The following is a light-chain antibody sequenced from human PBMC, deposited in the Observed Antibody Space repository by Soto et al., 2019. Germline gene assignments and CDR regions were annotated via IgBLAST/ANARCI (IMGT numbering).Light chain of an antibody. CDR3: GGWDDSLSGPV. J-gene: IGLJ2*01. Sequence: QSVLTQPPSASGTPGQRVTISCSGSSSNIGRNYVYWYQQLPGTAPKLLIYRNNQRPSGVPDRFSGSKSGTSASLAISGLRSEDEADYYCGGWDDSLSGPVFGGGTKLTVL. V-gene: IGLV1-47*01. CDR2: RNN. CDR1: SSNIGRNY.